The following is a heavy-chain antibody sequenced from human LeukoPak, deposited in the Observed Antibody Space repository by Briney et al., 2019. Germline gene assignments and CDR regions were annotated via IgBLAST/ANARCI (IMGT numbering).Heavy chain of an antibody. J-gene: IGHJ5*02. CDR1: GGSFSDYY. Sequence: SETLSPTCTVYGGSFSDYYWSWIRQPPGKGLEWIGEINHSTNYNPSLKSRVTISVDTSKNQFSLKLTSVTAADTAVYYCARGILRPQRFDPWGQGTLVTVSS. CDR3: ARGILRPQRFDP. D-gene: IGHD2-2*02. V-gene: IGHV4-34*01. CDR2: INHST.